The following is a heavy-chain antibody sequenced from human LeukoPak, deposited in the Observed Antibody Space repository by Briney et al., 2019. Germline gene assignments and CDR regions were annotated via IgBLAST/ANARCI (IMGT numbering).Heavy chain of an antibody. CDR3: ARGIRTIMVRGGTKYYFDY. Sequence: ASVKVSCKASGYTFTSYDINWVRQATGQGLEWMGWMNPNSGNTGYAQKFQGRVTMTRNTSISTAYMELSSLRSEDTAVYYCARGIRTIMVRGGTKYYFDYWGQGTLVTVSS. CDR1: GYTFTSYD. D-gene: IGHD3-10*01. CDR2: MNPNSGNT. V-gene: IGHV1-8*01. J-gene: IGHJ4*02.